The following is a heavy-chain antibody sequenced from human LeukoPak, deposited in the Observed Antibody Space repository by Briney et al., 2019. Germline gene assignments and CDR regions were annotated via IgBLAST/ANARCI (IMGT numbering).Heavy chain of an antibody. Sequence: LPGGSLRLSCVASGFTFASHAVSWVRQAPGKGLEWVSSISESGDNTYYADSVKGRFTISRDTSKNTLYLQMNSLRAEDMAVYYCAKLLGEAGGPWGQGTLVTVSS. J-gene: IGHJ5*02. V-gene: IGHV3-23*01. CDR1: GFTFASHA. D-gene: IGHD3-10*01. CDR2: ISESGDNT. CDR3: AKLLGEAGGP.